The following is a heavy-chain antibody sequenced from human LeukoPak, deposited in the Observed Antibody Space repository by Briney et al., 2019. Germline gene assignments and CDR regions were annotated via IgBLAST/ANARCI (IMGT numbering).Heavy chain of an antibody. CDR1: GLTFSSYS. V-gene: IGHV3-23*01. D-gene: IGHD1-14*01. CDR2: ISGSDGST. J-gene: IGHJ4*02. Sequence: PGGSLRLSCVVSGLTFSSYSMSWVRQAPGKGLEWVSAISGSDGSTYYADSVKGRFTISRDNSKNTLYLQMNSLRAEDTAVYYCAKDYWGEPWGQGTLVTVSS. CDR3: AKDYWGEP.